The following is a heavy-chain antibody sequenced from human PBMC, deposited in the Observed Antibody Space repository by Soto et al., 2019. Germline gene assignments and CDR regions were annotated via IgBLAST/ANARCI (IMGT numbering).Heavy chain of an antibody. D-gene: IGHD3-22*01. Sequence: PGGSLRLSCAASGFTFSSYGMHWGRQAPGKGLEWVAVIWYDGSNKYNADSVKGRFTTSPDNSKNTPYLQMNSLSAEDTGVYLWARDSAPYYDSSGSRNDGLGIWGQGTMVTVSS. CDR1: GFTFSSYG. CDR3: ARDSAPYYDSSGSRNDGLGI. CDR2: IWYDGSNK. J-gene: IGHJ3*02. V-gene: IGHV3-33*01.